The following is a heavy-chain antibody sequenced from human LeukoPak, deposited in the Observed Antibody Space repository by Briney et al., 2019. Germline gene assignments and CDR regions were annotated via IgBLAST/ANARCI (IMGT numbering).Heavy chain of an antibody. V-gene: IGHV3-7*01. D-gene: IGHD4-17*01. CDR2: IKKDGSEK. CDR1: GFTFSSYA. CDR3: ARDLQDGVPTGY. J-gene: IGHJ4*02. Sequence: GGSLRLSCAASGFTFSSYAMSWVRQAPGKGLEWVGNIKKDGSEKYYVESLKGRFTISRDNVKNSLYLQMNSLRAEDTAVYYCARDLQDGVPTGYWGQGTLVIVS.